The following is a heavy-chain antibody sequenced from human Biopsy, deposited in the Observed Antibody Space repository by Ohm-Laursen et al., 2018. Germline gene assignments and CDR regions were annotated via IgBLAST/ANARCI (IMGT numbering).Heavy chain of an antibody. V-gene: IGHV4-31*01. CDR2: IPHSGST. CDR1: GASISSAAYH. D-gene: IGHD6-13*01. J-gene: IGHJ5*02. CDR3: AGATSGTSLYDP. Sequence: TLSLTCTVSGASISSAAYHWSWIRQLPGKGLEWIGYIPHSGSTSYNPSLRSLVTISTDTSTNQFSLKVRSVTAADTAKYYCAGATSGTSLYDPWGQGILVTVSS.